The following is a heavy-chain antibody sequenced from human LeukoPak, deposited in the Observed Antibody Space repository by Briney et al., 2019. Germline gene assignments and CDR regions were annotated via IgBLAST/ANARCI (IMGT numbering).Heavy chain of an antibody. J-gene: IGHJ5*02. CDR1: GGSISSGGYY. CDR2: IYYSGST. Sequence: SQTLSLTCTVSGGSISSGGYYWSWIRQHPGKGLEWIGYIYYSGSTYCNPSLKSRVTISVDRSKTQFSLKLSSVTAADTAVYYCARERSTYAGAPENWFDPWGQGILVTVSS. V-gene: IGHV4-31*03. D-gene: IGHD2-2*01. CDR3: ARERSTYAGAPENWFDP.